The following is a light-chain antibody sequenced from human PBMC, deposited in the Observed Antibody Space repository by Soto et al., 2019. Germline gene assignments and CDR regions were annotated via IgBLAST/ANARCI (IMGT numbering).Light chain of an antibody. CDR1: EPIRSS. CDR2: VAT. J-gene: IGKJ1*01. CDR3: QKTYKTPPWT. Sequence: DVQMTQSPSSLSASVGDRVTISCRASEPIRSSLNWYQQKPGGAPTLLISVATKLQSVVPSRFSGSGSGTDFTLTISSLQLEDLATNYCQKTYKTPPWTFVQGTKLELK. V-gene: IGKV1-39*01.